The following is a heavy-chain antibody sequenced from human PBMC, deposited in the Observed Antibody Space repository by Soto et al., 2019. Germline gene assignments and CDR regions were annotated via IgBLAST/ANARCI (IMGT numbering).Heavy chain of an antibody. Sequence: GGSLRLSCAASGFTFGDYPMHWVRQAPGKGLEWVAVISYDGRVKYYVDSVKGRFTISRDDSKNTLYLQMNSLRVDDTAVYYCARDFIVGAPDYFDYWGQGTLVTVSS. V-gene: IGHV3-30*04. D-gene: IGHD1-26*01. CDR2: ISYDGRVK. J-gene: IGHJ4*02. CDR1: GFTFGDYP. CDR3: ARDFIVGAPDYFDY.